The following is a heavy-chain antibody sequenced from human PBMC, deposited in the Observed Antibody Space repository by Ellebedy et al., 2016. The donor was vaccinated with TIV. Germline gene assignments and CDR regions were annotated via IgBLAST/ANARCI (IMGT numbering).Heavy chain of an antibody. V-gene: IGHV3-7*01. D-gene: IGHD4-17*01. CDR1: GFTFSSYW. J-gene: IGHJ3*02. CDR2: IKQDGSDK. Sequence: GGSLRLSCGASGFTFSSYWMSWVRQAPGKGLEWVANIKQDGSDKYYVDSVKGRFTISRDNAKNSLYLHLNSLRAEDTAMYYCATDGSYGDYLSPTHAFVIWGQGTWSPSLQ. CDR3: ATDGSYGDYLSPTHAFVI.